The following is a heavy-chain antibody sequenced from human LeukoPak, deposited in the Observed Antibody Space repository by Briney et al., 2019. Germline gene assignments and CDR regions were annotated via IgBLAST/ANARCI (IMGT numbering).Heavy chain of an antibody. V-gene: IGHV5-51*01. CDR2: IYPGDSDT. J-gene: IGHJ6*02. CDR1: GFTFSSYW. Sequence: PGGSLRLSCAVSGFTFSSYWIGWVRQMPGKGLEWMGIIYPGDSDTRYSPSFQGQVTISADKSISTAYLQWTSLKASDTAIYYCARRYGSSPDYYYYYGLDVWGQGTTVTVSS. CDR3: ARRYGSSPDYYYYYGLDV. D-gene: IGHD6-13*01.